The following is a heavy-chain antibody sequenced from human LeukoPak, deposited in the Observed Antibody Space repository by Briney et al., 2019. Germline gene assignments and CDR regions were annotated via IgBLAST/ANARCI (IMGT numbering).Heavy chain of an antibody. D-gene: IGHD1-26*01. V-gene: IGHV3-48*03. CDR3: GAKVGATRGYYSDF. CDR2: ISSSGSTI. J-gene: IGHJ4*02. CDR1: GFTFSSYE. Sequence: GGSLRLSCAASGFTFSSYEMNWVRQAPGKGLEWVSYISSSGSTIYYADSVKGRFIISRDNAENPLYLQMHSLRAEDTAVYYCGAKVGATRGYYSDFWGQGTLVTVSS.